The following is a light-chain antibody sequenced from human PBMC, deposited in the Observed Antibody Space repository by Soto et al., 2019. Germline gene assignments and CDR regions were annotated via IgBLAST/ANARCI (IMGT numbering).Light chain of an antibody. J-gene: IGKJ3*01. Sequence: TVLTQSPATLSLSPGERATLSCRASQSVSDNLAWYKQKPGQAPRLLIYGASTRATDIPARFSGSRSGTEFSLTISSLKSEDFAVYHCQQYNSWPFTFGPGTKVDIK. CDR2: GAS. CDR1: QSVSDN. V-gene: IGKV3D-15*01. CDR3: QQYNSWPFT.